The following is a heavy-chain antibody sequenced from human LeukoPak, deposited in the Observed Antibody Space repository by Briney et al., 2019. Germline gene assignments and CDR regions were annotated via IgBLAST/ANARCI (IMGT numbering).Heavy chain of an antibody. CDR3: AKGLSSGWYYFDY. CDR2: ISSNGGST. J-gene: IGHJ4*02. V-gene: IGHV3-64*01. Sequence: GGSLRLSCAASGFTFRSYAMHWVRQAPGRGLEYVSAISSNGGSTFYSNSVKGRFTISRDNSKNTLYLQMNSLRAEDTAVYYCAKGLSSGWYYFDYWGQGTLVTVTS. D-gene: IGHD6-19*01. CDR1: GFTFRSYA.